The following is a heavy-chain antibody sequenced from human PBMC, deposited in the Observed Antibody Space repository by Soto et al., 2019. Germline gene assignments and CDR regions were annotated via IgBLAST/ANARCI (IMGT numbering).Heavy chain of an antibody. Sequence: QLQLQESGSGLVKPSQTLSLTCAVSGGSISSGGYSWSWIRQPPGKGLEWIGYIYQSGITYYNPSLKSRVTMSLDRSKNQSSLRLSSVTAADTAVYYCARGREGFGELLEFDYWGQGTLVTVSS. V-gene: IGHV4-30-2*01. CDR2: IYQSGIT. D-gene: IGHD3-10*01. J-gene: IGHJ4*02. CDR3: ARGREGFGELLEFDY. CDR1: GGSISSGGYS.